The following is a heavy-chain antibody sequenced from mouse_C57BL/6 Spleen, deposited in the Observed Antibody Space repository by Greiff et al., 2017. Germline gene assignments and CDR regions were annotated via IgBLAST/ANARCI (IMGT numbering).Heavy chain of an antibody. D-gene: IGHD2-3*01. J-gene: IGHJ3*01. V-gene: IGHV2-3*01. CDR3: ASYYDGYYLAWFAY. Sequence: VMLVESGPGLVAPSQSLSITCTVSGFSLTSYGVSWVRQPPGKGLEWLGVIWGDGSTNYHSALISRLSISKDNSKSQVFLKLNSLQTDDTATYYCASYYDGYYLAWFAYWGQGTLVTVSA. CDR2: IWGDGST. CDR1: GFSLTSYG.